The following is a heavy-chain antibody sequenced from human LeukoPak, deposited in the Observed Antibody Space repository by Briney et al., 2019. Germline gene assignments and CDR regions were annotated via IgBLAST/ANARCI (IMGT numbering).Heavy chain of an antibody. J-gene: IGHJ4*02. V-gene: IGHV3-30*02. D-gene: IGHD2-8*02. Sequence: GGSLRLSCAASGFSFSSFGMHWVRQAPGEGLEWVAYIGYSGTNTHYADSVKSRFTISRDNSKNTVHLQMNSLRAADTALYSCARDLTGKYYIAYWGQGTLVTVSS. CDR1: GFSFSSFG. CDR2: IGYSGTNT. CDR3: ARDLTGKYYIAY.